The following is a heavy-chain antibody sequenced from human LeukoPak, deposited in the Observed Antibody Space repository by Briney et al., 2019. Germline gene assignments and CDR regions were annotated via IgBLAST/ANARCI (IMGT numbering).Heavy chain of an antibody. CDR1: GFTFSDYW. D-gene: IGHD3-22*01. J-gene: IGHJ4*02. Sequence: PGGSLRLSCAASGFTFSDYWMSWVRQAPGKGLEWVANIKGDGSEKYYVDSAKDRFTISRDNAKNSLFLQMDSLRAEDTAVYYCARVRYYDSSGTFDYWGQGTLVTVSS. CDR2: IKGDGSEK. CDR3: ARVRYYDSSGTFDY. V-gene: IGHV3-7*01.